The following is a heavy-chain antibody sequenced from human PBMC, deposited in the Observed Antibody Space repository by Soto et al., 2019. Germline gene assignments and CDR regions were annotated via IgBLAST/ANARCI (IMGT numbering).Heavy chain of an antibody. J-gene: IGHJ3*02. Sequence: QVQLQESGPGLVKPSETLSLTYIVSGVAISNFYWSWVRPPPGKGLEWIGYGYMYYSGSTNYNPSLESRVTISVDTSQNQFSLKLTSVTAADTALDYCARGSLTTVTSTALYSWGPGTMVTFSS. D-gene: IGHD4-17*01. CDR2: MYYSGST. V-gene: IGHV4-59*01. CDR1: GVAISNFY. CDR3: ARGSLTTVTSTALYS.